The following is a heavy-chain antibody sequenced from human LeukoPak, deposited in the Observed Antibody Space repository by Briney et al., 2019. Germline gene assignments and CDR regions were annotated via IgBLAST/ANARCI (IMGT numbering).Heavy chain of an antibody. CDR1: GFMFSAYC. Sequence: AGGSLRLSCAASGFMFSAYCMHWVRQAPGKGLEWVAGISSDGSSKNYADSVKGRFTMSRDNSKNTLYLQMNSLRIEDTAVYYCAKDGDCGGGGCFPNNFNYWGQGTLVTVSS. D-gene: IGHD2-15*01. J-gene: IGHJ4*02. CDR2: ISSDGSSK. CDR3: AKDGDCGGGGCFPNNFNY. V-gene: IGHV3-30*18.